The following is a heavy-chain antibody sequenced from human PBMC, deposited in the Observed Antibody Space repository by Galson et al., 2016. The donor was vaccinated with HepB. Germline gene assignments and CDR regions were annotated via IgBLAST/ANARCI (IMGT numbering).Heavy chain of an antibody. Sequence: SLRLSCAASGFTFRNYALSWVRRAPGKGLEWVSHINGPTPNTHYADSVRGRFSIYRDNSRDTLYLQMDSLTAEDSAIYYCTTWLSHHFDYWVQGTRVTVSS. CDR3: TTWLSHHFDY. CDR1: GFTFRNYA. V-gene: IGHV3-23*01. CDR2: INGPTPNT. J-gene: IGHJ4*02. D-gene: IGHD6-19*01.